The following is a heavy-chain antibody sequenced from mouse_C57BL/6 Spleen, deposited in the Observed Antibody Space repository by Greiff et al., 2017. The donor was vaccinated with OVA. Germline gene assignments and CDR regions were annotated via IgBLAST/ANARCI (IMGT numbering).Heavy chain of an antibody. Sequence: VQLQESGAELVKPGASVKLSCKASGYTFTSYWMHWVKQRPGQGLEWIGMIHPNSGSTNYNEKFKSKATLTVDKSSSTAYMQLSSLTSEDSAVYYCARPSGTGFAYWGQGTLVTVSA. CDR3: ARPSGTGFAY. J-gene: IGHJ3*01. V-gene: IGHV1-64*01. CDR2: IHPNSGST. CDR1: GYTFTSYW. D-gene: IGHD3-1*01.